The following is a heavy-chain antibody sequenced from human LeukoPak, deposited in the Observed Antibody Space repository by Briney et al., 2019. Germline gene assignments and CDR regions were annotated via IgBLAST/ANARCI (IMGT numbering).Heavy chain of an antibody. Sequence: ASVKVSCKASGYTFTSYAMHWVRQAPGQRLEWMGWINAGNGNTKYSQKFQGRVTMTRNTSISTAYMELSSLRSEDTAVYYCARYNKAPGYYYGMDVWGQGTTVTVSS. CDR2: INAGNGNT. D-gene: IGHD1-1*01. V-gene: IGHV1-3*01. J-gene: IGHJ6*02. CDR3: ARYNKAPGYYYGMDV. CDR1: GYTFTSYA.